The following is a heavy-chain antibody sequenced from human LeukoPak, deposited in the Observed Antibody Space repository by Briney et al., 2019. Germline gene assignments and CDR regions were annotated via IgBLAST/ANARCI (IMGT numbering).Heavy chain of an antibody. D-gene: IGHD3-3*01. V-gene: IGHV4-59*01. CDR1: GGSISSSY. Sequence: PSETLSLTCTVSGGSISSSYWSWIRQPPGKGLEWIGYIHYSGSSNYNPSLKSRVTISVDTSKNQISLKLRFVAAADTAVYYCARGNYDFWSGPSYYYYYMDVWGKGTTVTVSS. CDR2: IHYSGSS. J-gene: IGHJ6*03. CDR3: ARGNYDFWSGPSYYYYYMDV.